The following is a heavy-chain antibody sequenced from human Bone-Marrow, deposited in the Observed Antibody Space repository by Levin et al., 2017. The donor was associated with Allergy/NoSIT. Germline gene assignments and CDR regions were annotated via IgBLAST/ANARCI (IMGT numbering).Heavy chain of an antibody. CDR1: GGSVNSFSDY. CDR2: IYYNGHT. CDR3: ARDQSPTEGSGWRAYFDL. J-gene: IGHJ2*01. Sequence: SETLSLTCTVSGGSVNSFSDYWSWIRQSPGKGLEWIGYIYYNGHTNYNPSLKVRVSISLDTSKSQFSLLLTSVTAADTAVYYCARDQSPTEGSGWRAYFDLWGRGTPVTVSS. D-gene: IGHD6-19*01. V-gene: IGHV4-61*01.